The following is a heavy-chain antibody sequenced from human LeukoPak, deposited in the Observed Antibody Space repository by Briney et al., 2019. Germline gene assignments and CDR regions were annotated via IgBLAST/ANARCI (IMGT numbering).Heavy chain of an antibody. V-gene: IGHV4-4*02. CDR1: GGSISSSNF. CDR2: IHRSGSP. D-gene: IGHD1-14*01. CDR3: AREILGGFNPGAY. J-gene: IGHJ4*02. Sequence: SETLSLTCAVSGGSISSSNFWSWVRQPPGKGLEWIGEIHRSGSPNYNPSLQSRVTISIDRSRNQIVLELSSVTAADTAVYYCAREILGGFNPGAYWAQGTLVTVSS.